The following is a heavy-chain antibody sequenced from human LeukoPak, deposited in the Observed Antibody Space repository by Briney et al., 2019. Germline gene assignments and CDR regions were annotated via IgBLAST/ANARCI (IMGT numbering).Heavy chain of an antibody. D-gene: IGHD3-22*01. CDR3: ARDPNSGYQNGDAFDI. Sequence: GGSLRLSCAASGFXFSDYYINWIRQAPGKGLEWVSYITRSSSYTNYADSVKGRFTISRDNAKNSLYLQMNSLRAEDTAVYYCARDPNSGYQNGDAFDIWGQGTMVTVSS. CDR1: GFXFSDYY. V-gene: IGHV3-11*05. J-gene: IGHJ3*02. CDR2: ITRSSSYT.